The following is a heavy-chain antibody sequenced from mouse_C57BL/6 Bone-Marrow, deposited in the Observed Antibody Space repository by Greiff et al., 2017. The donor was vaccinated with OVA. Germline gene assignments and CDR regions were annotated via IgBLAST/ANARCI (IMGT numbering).Heavy chain of an antibody. CDR2: INPNNGGT. CDR1: GYTFTDYN. Sequence: EVQLQQSGPELVKPGASVKIPCKASGYTFTDYNMDWVKLSHGKSLEWIGDINPNNGGTIHNQKFKGKATLTVDQSCSAAYIGLRSLTSEDTAVYYCARSYDGYLYAMDYWGQGTSVTGSS. V-gene: IGHV1-18*01. D-gene: IGHD2-3*01. J-gene: IGHJ4*01. CDR3: ARSYDGYLYAMDY.